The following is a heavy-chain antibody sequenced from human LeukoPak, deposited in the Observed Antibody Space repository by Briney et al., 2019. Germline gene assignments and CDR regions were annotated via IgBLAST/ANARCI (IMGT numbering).Heavy chain of an antibody. J-gene: IGHJ4*02. D-gene: IGHD5-18*01. CDR1: GGSISSYY. CDR2: IYYSGST. CDR3: ARAPDTAMVTDY. V-gene: IGHV4-59*12. Sequence: SETLSLTCTVSGGSISSYYWSWIRQPPGKGLEWIGYIYYSGSTYYNPSLKSRVTISVDTSKNQFSLKLSSVTAADTAVYYCARAPDTAMVTDYWGQGTLVTVSS.